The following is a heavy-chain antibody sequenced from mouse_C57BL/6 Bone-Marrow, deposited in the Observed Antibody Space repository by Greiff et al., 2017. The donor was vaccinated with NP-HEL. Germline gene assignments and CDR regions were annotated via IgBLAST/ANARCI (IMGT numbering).Heavy chain of an antibody. V-gene: IGHV14-4*01. D-gene: IGHD2-3*01. CDR1: GFNIKDDY. CDR2: IDPENGDT. Sequence: DVKLQESGAELVRPGASVKLSCTASGFNIKDDYMHWVKQRPEQGLEWIGWIDPENGDTEYASKFQGKATITADTSSNTAYLQLSSLTSEDTAVYYCTTGGYFYWYFDVWGTGTTVTVSS. J-gene: IGHJ1*03. CDR3: TTGGYFYWYFDV.